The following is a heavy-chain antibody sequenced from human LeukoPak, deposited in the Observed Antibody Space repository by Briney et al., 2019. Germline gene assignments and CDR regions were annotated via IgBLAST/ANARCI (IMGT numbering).Heavy chain of an antibody. D-gene: IGHD6-6*01. J-gene: IGHJ4*02. CDR1: GFTFSSYS. V-gene: IGHV3-21*01. Sequence: GGSLRLSCAASGFTFSSYSMNWVRQAPGKGLEWVSSISSSSSYIYYADSVEGRFTISRDNAKNSLYLQMNSLRAEDTAVYYCARDAAGSYSSSSGGFDYWGQGTLVTVSS. CDR3: ARDAAGSYSSSSGGFDY. CDR2: ISSSSSYI.